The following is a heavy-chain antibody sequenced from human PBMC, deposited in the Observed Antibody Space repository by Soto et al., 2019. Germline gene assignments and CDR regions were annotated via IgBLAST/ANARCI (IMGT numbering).Heavy chain of an antibody. V-gene: IGHV3-53*04. CDR3: ARRIAAAGRPDAFDI. Sequence: GGSLRLSCAASGFTVSSNYMSWVRQAPGKGLEWVSVIYSGGSTYYADSVKGRFTISRHNSKNTLYLQMNSLRAEDTAVYYCARRIAAAGRPDAFDIWGQGTMVTVSS. CDR2: IYSGGST. CDR1: GFTVSSNY. J-gene: IGHJ3*02. D-gene: IGHD6-13*01.